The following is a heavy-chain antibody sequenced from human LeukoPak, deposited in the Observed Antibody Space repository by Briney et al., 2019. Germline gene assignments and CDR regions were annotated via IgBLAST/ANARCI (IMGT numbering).Heavy chain of an antibody. V-gene: IGHV3-20*04. Sequence: GGSLRLSCAASGFTFDDYGMSWVRQAPGKGLEWVSGINWNGGSTGYADSVKGRFTISRDNAKNSLYLQMNSLRAEDTALYYCARDDYVWGSDQKFDYWGQGTLVTVSS. CDR1: GFTFDDYG. D-gene: IGHD3-16*01. CDR2: INWNGGST. J-gene: IGHJ4*02. CDR3: ARDDYVWGSDQKFDY.